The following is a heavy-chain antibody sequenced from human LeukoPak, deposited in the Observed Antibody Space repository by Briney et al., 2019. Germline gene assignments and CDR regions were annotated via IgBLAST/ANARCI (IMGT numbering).Heavy chain of an antibody. D-gene: IGHD2-15*01. J-gene: IGHJ5*02. Sequence: SETLSLACTVSGGSISSHYWSWIRQPPGKGLEWIGYIYYSGSTNYNPSLKSRVTISVDTSKNQFSLKLSSVTAADTAVYYCAGQRVVAATHWFDPWGQGTLVTVSS. CDR3: AGQRVVAATHWFDP. CDR1: GGSISSHY. CDR2: IYYSGST. V-gene: IGHV4-59*08.